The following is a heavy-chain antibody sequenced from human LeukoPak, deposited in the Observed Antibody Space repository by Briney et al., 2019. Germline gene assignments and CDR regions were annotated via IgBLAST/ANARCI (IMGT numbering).Heavy chain of an antibody. V-gene: IGHV3-48*03. CDR3: ARSPNYKGYFDY. CDR1: GFTFSSYE. J-gene: IGHJ4*02. CDR2: ISSFSSTI. D-gene: IGHD3-10*01. Sequence: GGSLRLSCAASGFTFSSYEMNWVRQAPGKGLEWVSYISSFSSTIYYADSLMGRFTISRDNAENSLYLQMNSLRAEDTAVYYCARSPNYKGYFDYWGQGTLVTVSS.